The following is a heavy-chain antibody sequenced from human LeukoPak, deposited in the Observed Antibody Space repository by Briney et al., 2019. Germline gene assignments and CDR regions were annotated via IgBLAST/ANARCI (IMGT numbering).Heavy chain of an antibody. Sequence: PSETLSLTCTVSGYSISSGYYWGWIRQPPGEGLEWTGSIDHSGSTYYNPSLKSRITISVDTSKNQFSLKLSSVTAADTAVYYCASGGYYGSGSYYLGYYYYMDVWGKGTTVTISS. J-gene: IGHJ6*03. D-gene: IGHD3-10*01. CDR2: IDHSGST. CDR3: ASGGYYGSGSYYLGYYYYMDV. V-gene: IGHV4-38-2*02. CDR1: GYSISSGYY.